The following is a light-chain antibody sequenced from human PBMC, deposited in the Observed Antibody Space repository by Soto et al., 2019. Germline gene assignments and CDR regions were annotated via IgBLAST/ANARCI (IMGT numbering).Light chain of an antibody. J-gene: IGKJ4*02. CDR3: QERNKGPPVA. Sequence: EVVMTQSPATVSVSPGEGVTLSCRASQTISNDLAWYQQKPGQAPRLLIYGASTSATGVPARFSGGGSGTEFTLTISGLQSEDFEVYCCQERNKGPPVALGGGTK. V-gene: IGKV3-15*01. CDR1: QTISND. CDR2: GAS.